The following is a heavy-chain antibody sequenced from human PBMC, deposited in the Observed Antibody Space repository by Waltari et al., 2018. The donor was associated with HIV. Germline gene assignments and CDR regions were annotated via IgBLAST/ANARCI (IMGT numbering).Heavy chain of an antibody. D-gene: IGHD2-21*02. V-gene: IGHV3-48*03. CDR3: AREVTSSKVMNY. J-gene: IGHJ4*02. CDR2: ISGDGKNK. CDR1: GFTLRIYN. Sequence: EVRLVDSVGGPVQPGGALSLSCSASGFTLRIYNMNWVRQTPGKGLEWVAYISGDGKNKYYADSVKGRFIISKDNGQNFLHLQMDRLSVDDSAKYFCAREVTSSKVMNYWGQGTPVIVSS.